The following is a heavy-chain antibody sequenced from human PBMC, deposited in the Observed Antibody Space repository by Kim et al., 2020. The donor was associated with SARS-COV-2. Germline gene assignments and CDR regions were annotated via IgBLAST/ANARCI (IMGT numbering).Heavy chain of an antibody. CDR1: GGSISSGGYY. CDR3: ARDSSVYSSSWYIRLNYGMDV. Sequence: SETLSLTCTVSGGSISSGGYYWSWIRQHPGKGLEWIGYIYYSGSTYYNPSLKSRVTISVDTSKNQFSLKLSSVTAADTAVYYCARDSSVYSSSWYIRLNYGMDVWDQGTTVTVSS. D-gene: IGHD6-13*01. V-gene: IGHV4-31*03. J-gene: IGHJ6*02. CDR2: IYYSGST.